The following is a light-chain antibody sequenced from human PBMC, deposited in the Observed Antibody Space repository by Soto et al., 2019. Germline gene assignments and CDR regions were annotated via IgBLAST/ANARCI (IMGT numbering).Light chain of an antibody. CDR3: CSYAGSNTHNV. CDR2: DVS. V-gene: IGLV2-14*03. Sequence: QSALTQPASVSGSPGQSIAISCTGTSSDVGAYNYVSWYQHHPGKAPELLLYDVSNRPSGVSDRFSGSRSGNTASLTISALQAEDEAVYYCCSYAGSNTHNVFGTGTKVTVL. J-gene: IGLJ1*01. CDR1: SSDVGAYNY.